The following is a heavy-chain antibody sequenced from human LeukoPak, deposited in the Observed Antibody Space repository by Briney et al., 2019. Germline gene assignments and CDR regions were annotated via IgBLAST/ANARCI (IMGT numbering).Heavy chain of an antibody. J-gene: IGHJ5*02. CDR1: GFTFSSYW. CDR3: AHLVGATIFWFDP. CDR2: IKQDGSEK. D-gene: IGHD1-26*01. V-gene: IGHV3-7*01. Sequence: GGSLRLSCAASGFTFSSYWMSWVRQAPGKGLEWVANIKQDGSEKYYVDSVKGRFTISRDNAKNSLYLRMNSLRAEDTAIYYCAHLVGATIFWFDPWGQGTLVTASS.